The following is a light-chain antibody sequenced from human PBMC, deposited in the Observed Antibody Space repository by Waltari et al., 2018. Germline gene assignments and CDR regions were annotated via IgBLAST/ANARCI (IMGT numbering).Light chain of an antibody. J-gene: IGKJ1*01. CDR2: DAS. Sequence: EIVLTQSPATLSLSPVERATLSCRASQSVSTYLAWYQQKPGQAPRLLIYDASNRATGIPARFSGSGSGTDFTLTISSLEPEDFAVYYCQQRYNWWTFGQGTKVDIK. CDR3: QQRYNWWT. V-gene: IGKV3-11*01. CDR1: QSVSTY.